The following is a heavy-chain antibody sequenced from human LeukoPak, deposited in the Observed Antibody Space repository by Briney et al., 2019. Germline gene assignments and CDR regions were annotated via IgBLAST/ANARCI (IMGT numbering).Heavy chain of an antibody. CDR1: GYTFTSYD. CDR2: MNPNSGNT. CDR3: ARRLGLRWDLQAFDI. D-gene: IGHD4-23*01. J-gene: IGHJ3*02. Sequence: ASVKVSCKASGYTFTSYDINWVRQATGQGLEWMGWMNPNSGNTGYAQKFQGRVTITRNNSISTVYMELSGLRSEDTAVYYCARRLGLRWDLQAFDIRGQGTMVTVPS. V-gene: IGHV1-8*01.